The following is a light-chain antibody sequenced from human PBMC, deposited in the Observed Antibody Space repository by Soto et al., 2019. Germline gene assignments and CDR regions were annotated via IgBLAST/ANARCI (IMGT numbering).Light chain of an antibody. CDR2: DVS. J-gene: IGKJ1*01. CDR3: QHYKKYSQWT. V-gene: IGKV1-5*01. Sequence: DIQMTQSPSTVSAYVGDSVTITCRASQSITTWLAWYQQRPGKAPKLLIYDVSSLQSGVPSRFSGSGSGTEFTLTVSCLQTDGFEAYDCQHYKKYSQWTFGQGTKMEIK. CDR1: QSITTW.